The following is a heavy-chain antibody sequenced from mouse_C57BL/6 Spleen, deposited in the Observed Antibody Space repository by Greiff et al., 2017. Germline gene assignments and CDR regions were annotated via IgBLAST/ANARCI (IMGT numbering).Heavy chain of an antibody. D-gene: IGHD4-1*01. V-gene: IGHV5-4*01. J-gene: IGHJ2*01. Sequence: EVQGVESGGGLVKPGGSLKLSCAASGFTFSSYAMSWVRQTPEKRLEWVATISDGGSYTYYPDNVKGRFTISRDNAKNNLYLQMSHLKSEDTAMYYCARATGACFDYWGQGTTLTVSS. CDR2: ISDGGSYT. CDR3: ARATGACFDY. CDR1: GFTFSSYA.